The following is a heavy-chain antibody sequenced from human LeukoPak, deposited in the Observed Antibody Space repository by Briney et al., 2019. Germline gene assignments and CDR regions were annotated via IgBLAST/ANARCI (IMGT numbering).Heavy chain of an antibody. J-gene: IGHJ4*02. Sequence: PSETLSLTCTVSGGSISSSSYYWGWIRQPPGKGLEYIGTIYYSGSTYYSPSLKSRVTISVDTSKNQFSLKLSSVTAADTAVYYCARTQDCSSTGCSDYWGQGTLVTVSS. CDR3: ARTQDCSSTGCSDY. CDR2: IYYSGST. V-gene: IGHV4-39*07. CDR1: GGSISSSSYY. D-gene: IGHD2-2*01.